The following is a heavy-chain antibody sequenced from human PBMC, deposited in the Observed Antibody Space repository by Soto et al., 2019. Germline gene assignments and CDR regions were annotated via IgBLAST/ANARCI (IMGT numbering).Heavy chain of an antibody. J-gene: IGHJ3*02. Sequence: ASVKVSCKASGYTFTSYGISWVRQAPGQGLEWMGWISAYNGNTNYAQKLQGRVTMTTDTSTSTAYMELRSLRSDDTAVYYCARDYYCSGGSCYRDAFDIWGQGTMVTVS. CDR3: ARDYYCSGGSCYRDAFDI. D-gene: IGHD2-15*01. V-gene: IGHV1-18*01. CDR1: GYTFTSYG. CDR2: ISAYNGNT.